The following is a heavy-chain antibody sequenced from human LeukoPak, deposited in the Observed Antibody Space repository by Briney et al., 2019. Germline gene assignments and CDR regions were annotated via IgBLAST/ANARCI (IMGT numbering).Heavy chain of an antibody. V-gene: IGHV4-39*07. D-gene: IGHD6-13*01. J-gene: IGHJ6*02. CDR3: ARDHSSWSKYYYYGMDV. CDR1: GGSISSSSYY. Sequence: PSETLSLTCTVSGGSISSSSYYWGWIRQPPGKGLEWIGSIYYSGSTYYNPSLKSRVTISVDTSKNQFSLKLSSVTAADTAVYYCARDHSSWSKYYYYGMDVWGQGTTVTVSS. CDR2: IYYSGST.